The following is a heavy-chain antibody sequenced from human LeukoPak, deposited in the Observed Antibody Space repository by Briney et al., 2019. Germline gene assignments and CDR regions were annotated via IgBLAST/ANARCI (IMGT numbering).Heavy chain of an antibody. D-gene: IGHD3-16*01. CDR3: AKGSVLGERSNRYLDL. CDR1: GFTFSSYA. Sequence: PGGSLRLSCAASGFTFSSYAMSWVRQAPGKGLEWVSAISGSGGSTYYADSVKGRFTISRDNSKNTLYLQMNSLRAEDTAVYYCAKGSVLGERSNRYLDLWGRGTLVTVSS. J-gene: IGHJ2*01. CDR2: ISGSGGST. V-gene: IGHV3-23*01.